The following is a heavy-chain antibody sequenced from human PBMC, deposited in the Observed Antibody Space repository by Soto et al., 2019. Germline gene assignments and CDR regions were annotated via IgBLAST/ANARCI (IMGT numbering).Heavy chain of an antibody. CDR3: ARAEDCTNGVCYTWHYYYYMDV. V-gene: IGHV1-8*01. D-gene: IGHD2-8*01. Sequence: GASVKVSCKASGYTFTSYDINWVRQATGQGLEWMGWMNPNSGNTGYAQKFQGRVTMTRNTSISTAYVELSSLRSEDTAVYYCARAEDCTNGVCYTWHYYYYMDVWGKGTTVTVSS. CDR1: GYTFTSYD. CDR2: MNPNSGNT. J-gene: IGHJ6*03.